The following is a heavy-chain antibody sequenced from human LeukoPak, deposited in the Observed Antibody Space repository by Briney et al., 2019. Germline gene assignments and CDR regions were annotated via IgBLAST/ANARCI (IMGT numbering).Heavy chain of an antibody. CDR3: ARELGTTGTTLHWYFDL. CDR2: INPNSGGT. CDR1: GYTFTGYY. Sequence: ASVKVSCKASGYTFTGYYMHWVRQAPGQGLEWMGWINPNSGGTNYAQKLQGRVTMTRDTSISTAYMELSRLRSDDTAVYYCARELGTTGTTLHWYFDLWGRGTLVTVSS. D-gene: IGHD1-1*01. V-gene: IGHV1-2*02. J-gene: IGHJ2*01.